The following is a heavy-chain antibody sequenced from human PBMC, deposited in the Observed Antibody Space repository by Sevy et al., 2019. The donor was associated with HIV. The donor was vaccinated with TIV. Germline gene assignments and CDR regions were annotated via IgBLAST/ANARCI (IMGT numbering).Heavy chain of an antibody. CDR1: GFTFTSYG. J-gene: IGHJ4*02. Sequence: GGSLRLSCAASGFTFTSYGMHWVRQAPGKGLEWVAVISYDGSNKYYADSVKGRFTISRAKSKNTLYLQMNSLRAEDTAVYYCAKAPRGYSYASFFDYWGQGTLVTVSS. D-gene: IGHD5-18*01. V-gene: IGHV3-30*18. CDR3: AKAPRGYSYASFFDY. CDR2: ISYDGSNK.